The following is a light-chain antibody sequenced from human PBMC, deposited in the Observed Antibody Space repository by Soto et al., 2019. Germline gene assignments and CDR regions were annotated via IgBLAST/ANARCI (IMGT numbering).Light chain of an antibody. CDR3: SSYTTSGSLV. CDR1: TSDVGGYNY. Sequence: QSALTQPASVSGSPGQSITISCTGSTSDVGGYNYVSWYQQHPGKAPKLMIYDVSNRPSGVSNRFSGSMSGNTAALTISGLQAEDEADYYCSSYTTSGSLVFGGGTKLTVL. CDR2: DVS. V-gene: IGLV2-14*01. J-gene: IGLJ2*01.